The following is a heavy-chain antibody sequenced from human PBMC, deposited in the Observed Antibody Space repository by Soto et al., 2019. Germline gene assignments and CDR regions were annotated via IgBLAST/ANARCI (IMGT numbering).Heavy chain of an antibody. J-gene: IGHJ4*02. CDR1: GDSISSHDW. D-gene: IGHD3-3*01. V-gene: IGHV4-4*02. CDR3: VRNGYYSLDY. Sequence: QVQLQESGTGLVKPSGTLSLTCAVSGDSISSHDWWSWVRQPPNKGLEWIAEIHHSGGTNYNPSLMSRATISVDNSKNQFSLKLISATAADTAVYYCVRNGYYSLDYWGQGTLVSVSS. CDR2: IHHSGGT.